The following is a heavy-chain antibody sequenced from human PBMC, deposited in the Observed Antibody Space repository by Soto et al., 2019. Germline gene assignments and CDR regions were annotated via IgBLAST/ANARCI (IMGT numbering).Heavy chain of an antibody. Sequence: SVKVSCKASGFTFTSSAVQWVRQARGQRLEWIGWIVVGSGNTNYAQKFQERVTITRDMSTSTAYMELSSLRSEDTAVYYCAAYPRNYNYSLDFCGQGTLGTVSS. V-gene: IGHV1-58*01. CDR2: IVVGSGNT. CDR3: AAYPRNYNYSLDF. D-gene: IGHD1-7*01. CDR1: GFTFTSSA. J-gene: IGHJ4*02.